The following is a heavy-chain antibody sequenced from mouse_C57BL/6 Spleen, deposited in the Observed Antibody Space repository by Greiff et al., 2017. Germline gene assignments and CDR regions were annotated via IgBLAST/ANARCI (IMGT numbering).Heavy chain of an antibody. CDR2: INPGSGGT. J-gene: IGHJ2*01. CDR3: AREGFYGSSLDY. Sequence: QVQLKQSGAELVRPGTSVKVSCKASGYAFTNYLIEWVKQRPGQGLEWIGVINPGSGGTNYNEKFKGKATLTADKSSSTAYMQLSSLTSEDSAVYFCAREGFYGSSLDYWGQGTTLTVSS. V-gene: IGHV1-54*01. D-gene: IGHD1-1*01. CDR1: GYAFTNYL.